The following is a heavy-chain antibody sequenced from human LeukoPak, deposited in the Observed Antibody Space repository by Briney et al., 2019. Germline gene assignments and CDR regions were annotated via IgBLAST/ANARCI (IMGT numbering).Heavy chain of an antibody. J-gene: IGHJ4*02. CDR2: ISYDGSNE. CDR3: ARLGPYSFDY. CDR1: GFPFSSYG. D-gene: IGHD3-16*01. V-gene: IGHV3-33*01. Sequence: PGRSLRLSCAASGFPFSSYGMHWVRQAPGKGLEWVTLISYDGSNEYYAGSVKGRFTISRDSSEDTLFLQMNSLRVEDTAVYYCARLGPYSFDYWGQGTLVTVSS.